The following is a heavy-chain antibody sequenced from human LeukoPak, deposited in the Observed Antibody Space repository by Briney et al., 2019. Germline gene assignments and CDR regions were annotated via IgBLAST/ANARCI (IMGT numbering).Heavy chain of an antibody. J-gene: IGHJ4*02. CDR1: GFSLNTSGVG. Sequence: KESGPTLVKPTQTLTLTCTFSGFSLNTSGVGVGWIRQPPGKALEWLALIFWDDDKRYSPSLKSRLTITRDTSKNQVVLTLTNMDPVDAGTYYCAVRPEGGYFDYWGQGTLSPSRQ. V-gene: IGHV2-5*02. CDR3: AVRPEGGYFDY. CDR2: IFWDDDK.